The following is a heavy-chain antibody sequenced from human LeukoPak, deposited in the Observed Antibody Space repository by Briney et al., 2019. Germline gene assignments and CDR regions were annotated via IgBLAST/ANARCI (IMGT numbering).Heavy chain of an antibody. CDR1: GFTFSSYA. CDR2: ISGRGGST. CDR3: AKVPFRALAGPSFDY. Sequence: PGGSLRLSCAASGFTFSSYAMSWVRQAPGEGLEWVSAISGRGGSTYYAASVKSRVTISRDNSKNTLYLQMSSVSAEDTAVYYWAKVPFRALAGPSFDYWGQGTLVTVSS. V-gene: IGHV3-23*01. D-gene: IGHD6-19*01. J-gene: IGHJ4*02.